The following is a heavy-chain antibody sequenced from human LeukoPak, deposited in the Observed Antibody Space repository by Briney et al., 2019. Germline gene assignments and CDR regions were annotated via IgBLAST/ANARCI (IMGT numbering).Heavy chain of an antibody. CDR1: GFTFDDYG. CDR3: VRDLRTGSYGNYFDH. J-gene: IGHJ4*02. V-gene: IGHV3-20*04. D-gene: IGHD1-26*01. CDR2: INWNGGGT. Sequence: GGPLRLPCAASGFTFDDYGMSWARQAPGTGLEGVFGINWNGGGTGYVDSVKGRFTISRDNAKNSLYLQMNSLRAEDTALYYCVRDLRTGSYGNYFDHWGQGTLVTVSS.